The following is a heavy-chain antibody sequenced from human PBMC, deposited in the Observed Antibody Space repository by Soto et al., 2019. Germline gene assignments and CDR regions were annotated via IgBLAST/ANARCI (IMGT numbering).Heavy chain of an antibody. CDR2: IYYSGSI. CDR1: GGSISNYY. D-gene: IGHD6-19*01. J-gene: IGHJ4*02. Sequence: PSETLPLTCTVSGGSISNYYWSWIRQPPGKGLEWIGYIYYSGSINYNPSLKSRVTISEDTSKNQFSLKMSSVTAADTAVYYCAREIAVAGTHYFDYWGQGTLVTVSS. V-gene: IGHV4-59*01. CDR3: AREIAVAGTHYFDY.